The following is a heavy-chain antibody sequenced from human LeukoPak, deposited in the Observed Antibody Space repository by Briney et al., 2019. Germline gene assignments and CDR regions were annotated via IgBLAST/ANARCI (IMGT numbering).Heavy chain of an antibody. D-gene: IGHD2-2*01. CDR3: ARAIGNSARVYNWFDP. CDR2: IYYSGST. CDR1: GGSISSGGYY. J-gene: IGHJ5*02. V-gene: IGHV4-31*03. Sequence: PSQTLSLTCTVSGGSISSGGYYWRWIRQHPGKGLEWIGYIYYSGSTYYNPSLKSRVTISVDTSKNQFSLKLSSVTAADTAVYYCARAIGNSARVYNWFDPWGQGTLVTVSS.